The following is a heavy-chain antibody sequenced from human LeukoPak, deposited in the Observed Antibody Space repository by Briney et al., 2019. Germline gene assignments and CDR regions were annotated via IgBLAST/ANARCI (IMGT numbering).Heavy chain of an antibody. D-gene: IGHD3-3*01. V-gene: IGHV3-23*01. J-gene: IGHJ5*02. CDR1: GFTFSSYA. CDR2: ISGSGGST. CDR3: AKDGRGVVTNWLDP. Sequence: PGGSLRLYCSASGFTFSSYAMSWLRQAPGQGLEWVSGISGSGGSTYYADSVKGRFTISRDNSKNTLYLQMNSLRAEDTAVYYCAKDGRGVVTNWLDPWGQGTLVTVSS.